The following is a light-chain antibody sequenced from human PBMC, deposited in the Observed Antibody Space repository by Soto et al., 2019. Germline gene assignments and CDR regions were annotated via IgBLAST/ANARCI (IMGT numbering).Light chain of an antibody. CDR3: QHYNSYSEP. V-gene: IGKV1-5*03. CDR1: QTISSW. Sequence: DIQMTQSPSTLSGSVGDRVTITCRASQTISSWLAWYQQKPGKAPKLLIYKASTLKSGVPSRFSGSGSGTEFTLTISSLQPDDFATYSCQHYNSYSEPFGQGTK. CDR2: KAS. J-gene: IGKJ1*01.